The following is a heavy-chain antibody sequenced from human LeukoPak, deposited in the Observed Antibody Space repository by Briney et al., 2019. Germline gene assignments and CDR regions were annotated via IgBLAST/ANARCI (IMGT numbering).Heavy chain of an antibody. D-gene: IGHD6-19*01. Sequence: PGGSLRLSCAASGFTFDNYAMHWVRQAPGKGLEWISGISWDSGSIGYADSVKGRFTISRDNAKESLYLHMNSLTLEDTALYYCAKDRYTSGWFDLGSWGQGTLVTVSS. V-gene: IGHV3-9*01. J-gene: IGHJ4*02. CDR2: ISWDSGSI. CDR1: GFTFDNYA. CDR3: AKDRYTSGWFDLGS.